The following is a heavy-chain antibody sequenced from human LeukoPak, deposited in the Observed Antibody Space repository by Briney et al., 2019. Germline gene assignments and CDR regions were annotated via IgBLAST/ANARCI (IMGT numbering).Heavy chain of an antibody. V-gene: IGHV3-23*01. Sequence: GGSLRLSCAASGFTFSSYAMSWVRQAPGKGLEWVSAISGSGGSTYYADSVKGRFTISRDNSKNTLYLQMNSLRAENTAVYYCAKDPRYDSSGYDYWGQGTLVTVSS. CDR1: GFTFSSYA. J-gene: IGHJ4*02. CDR3: AKDPRYDSSGYDY. CDR2: ISGSGGST. D-gene: IGHD3-22*01.